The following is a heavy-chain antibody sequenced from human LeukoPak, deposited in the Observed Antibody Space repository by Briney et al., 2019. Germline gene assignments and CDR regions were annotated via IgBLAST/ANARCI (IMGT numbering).Heavy chain of an antibody. CDR1: GYTFTSYA. CDR3: ARDSRKMATISPSPFDY. Sequence: ASVKVSCKASGYTFTSYAMNWVRQAPGQGLEWMGWINTNTGYPMYAQGFTGRFVFSLDTSVNTAYLQISSLKAEDTAVYYCARDSRKMATISPSPFDYWGQGTLVTVSS. V-gene: IGHV7-4-1*02. CDR2: INTNTGYP. J-gene: IGHJ4*02. D-gene: IGHD5-24*01.